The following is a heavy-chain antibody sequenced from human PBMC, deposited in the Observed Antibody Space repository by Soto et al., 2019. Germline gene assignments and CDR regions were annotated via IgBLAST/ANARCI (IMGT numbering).Heavy chain of an antibody. CDR3: ARDFDADSRPDFDY. V-gene: IGHV3-11*01. J-gene: IGHJ4*02. CDR1: GFIFSDYY. Sequence: QVQLVESGGGLVKPGGSLRLSCATSGFIFSDYYMHWIRQAPGKGLEWISYISGNGRIIQYADSAKGRFTISRDNAQNSLYLQMNSLRAEDTALYFSARDFDADSRPDFDYWGQGTLVTVSS. D-gene: IGHD4-17*01. CDR2: ISGNGRII.